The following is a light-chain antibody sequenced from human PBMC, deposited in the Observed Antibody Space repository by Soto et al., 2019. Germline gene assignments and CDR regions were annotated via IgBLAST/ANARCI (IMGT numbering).Light chain of an antibody. CDR2: KAS. V-gene: IGKV1-5*03. Sequence: DIQMTQSPSTLSASVGDRIIITCRASQSISSRLAWYQQKPGKAPKLLIYKASSLESGVPSRFSGSGSGTEFTLTISCLQPDDSATYFCHQYSASHTFGGGTKVDIK. CDR1: QSISSR. CDR3: HQYSASHT. J-gene: IGKJ4*01.